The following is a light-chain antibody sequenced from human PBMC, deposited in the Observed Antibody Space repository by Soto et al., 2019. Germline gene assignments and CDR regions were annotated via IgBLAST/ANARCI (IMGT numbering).Light chain of an antibody. V-gene: IGLV2-14*01. Sequence: QSVLTQPPSASGSPGQSVAISCTGTSSDVGSYNRVSWYQQHPGKAPKLIIYEVTDRPSGVSNRFSGSKSGNTASLTISGLQAEDEAEYYGSSYTNINTRACVFGTGTKLTVL. CDR3: SSYTNINTRACV. CDR1: SSDVGSYNR. J-gene: IGLJ1*01. CDR2: EVT.